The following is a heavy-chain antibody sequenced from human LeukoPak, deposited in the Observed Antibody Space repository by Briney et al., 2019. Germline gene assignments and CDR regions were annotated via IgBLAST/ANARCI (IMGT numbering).Heavy chain of an antibody. D-gene: IGHD3-22*01. CDR3: ARGWESDSSGYYPPDAFDI. J-gene: IGHJ3*02. V-gene: IGHV1-69*05. CDR2: IIPISGTA. Sequence: SVKVSCKASGGTFSSYAISWVRQAPGQGLEWMGGIIPISGTANYAQKFQGRVTITTDESTSTAYMELSSLRSEDTAVYYCARGWESDSSGYYPPDAFDIWGQGTMVTVSS. CDR1: GGTFSSYA.